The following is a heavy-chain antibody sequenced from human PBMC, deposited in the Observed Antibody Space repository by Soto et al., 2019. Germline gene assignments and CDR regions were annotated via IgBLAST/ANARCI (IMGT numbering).Heavy chain of an antibody. V-gene: IGHV1-69*13. J-gene: IGHJ5*02. Sequence: SVKVSCKASGGTFSSSAMTWVRQAPGQGLEWMGGIIPIFGTANYAQKFQGRVTITADESTSTAYMELSSLRSEDTAVYYCARDPGDRGYSYGYLYNWFDPWGQGTLVTVSS. CDR1: GGTFSSSA. CDR3: ARDPGDRGYSYGYLYNWFDP. D-gene: IGHD5-18*01. CDR2: IIPIFGTA.